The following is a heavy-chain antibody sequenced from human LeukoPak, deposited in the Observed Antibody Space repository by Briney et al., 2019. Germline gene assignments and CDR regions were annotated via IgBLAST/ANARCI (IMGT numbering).Heavy chain of an antibody. D-gene: IGHD5-18*01. J-gene: IGHJ4*02. Sequence: GGSLRLSCAASGFTFSSYSMNWVRQAPGKGLEWVSSISSSSSYIYYADSVKGRFTISRDNAKNSLYLQMNSLRAEDTAVYYCARDLEEIWFGYSYTLDYWGQGTLVTVSS. CDR2: ISSSSSYI. CDR1: GFTFSSYS. CDR3: ARDLEEIWFGYSYTLDY. V-gene: IGHV3-21*01.